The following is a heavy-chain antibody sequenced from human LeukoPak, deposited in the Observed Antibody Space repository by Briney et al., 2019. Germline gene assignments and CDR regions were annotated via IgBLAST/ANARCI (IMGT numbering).Heavy chain of an antibody. Sequence: PGGSLRLSCAASGFTFSSYAMSWVRQAPGKGLEWVSAISGSGGSTYYADSVKGRFTISRDNSKNTLYLQMNSLRAEDTAVYYCAKLGILGTILFRKEDYYYMDVWGKGTTVTVSS. CDR1: GFTFSSYA. CDR2: ISGSGGST. J-gene: IGHJ6*03. V-gene: IGHV3-23*01. CDR3: AKLGILGTILFRKEDYYYMDV. D-gene: IGHD3-3*01.